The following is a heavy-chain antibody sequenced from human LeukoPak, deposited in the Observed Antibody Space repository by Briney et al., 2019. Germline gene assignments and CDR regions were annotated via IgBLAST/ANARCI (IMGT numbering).Heavy chain of an antibody. D-gene: IGHD6-13*01. CDR3: TGVSRSSWYDY. J-gene: IGHJ4*02. CDR1: GFTFSNYT. V-gene: IGHV3-15*01. CDR2: IKTKTDGGTP. Sequence: GGSLRLSCAASGFTFSNYTIHWVRQAPGRGLEWVGRIKTKTDGGTPDYAAPVKGRFTISRDDSKNTLYLQMNSLKTEDTAVYYCTGVSRSSWYDYWGQGTLVTVSS.